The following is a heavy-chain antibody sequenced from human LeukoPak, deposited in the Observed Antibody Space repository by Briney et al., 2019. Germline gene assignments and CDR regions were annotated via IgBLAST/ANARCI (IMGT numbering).Heavy chain of an antibody. CDR2: IKGDGTEG. D-gene: IGHD2/OR15-2a*01. J-gene: IGHJ6*03. CDR1: GFTFSNAW. Sequence: GGSLRLSCGTSGFTFSNAWMSWVRQAPGKGLEWVANIKGDGTEGNYVDSVKGRFTVSRDNAKNSLYLQLNSLKVEDTAVYYCATRKCSISACRASSHHCMDFWGKGTTVTVSS. V-gene: IGHV3-7*01. CDR3: ATRKCSISACRASSHHCMDF.